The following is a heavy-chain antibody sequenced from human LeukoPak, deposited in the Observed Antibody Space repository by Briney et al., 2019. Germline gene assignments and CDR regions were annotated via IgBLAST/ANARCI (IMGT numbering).Heavy chain of an antibody. J-gene: IGHJ4*02. V-gene: IGHV3-7*01. CDR3: GRVIAGAIDY. CDR2: INLDGSER. Sequence: GGPLRLSCAAPGLTLSGHSMTWARQAPGKGLKRVANINLDGSERFYVDFVKGRFTISRDNADNSMYLQMNSLRAEDTAVYYCGRVIAGAIDYWGQGTLVTVSS. CDR1: GLTLSGHS. D-gene: IGHD6-13*01.